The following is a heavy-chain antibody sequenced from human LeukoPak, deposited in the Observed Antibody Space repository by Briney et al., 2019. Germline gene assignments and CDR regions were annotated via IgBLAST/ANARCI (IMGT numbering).Heavy chain of an antibody. Sequence: MPSQTLSLTCTVSGGSISSGSYYWSWIRQPPGKGLEWIGYIYYSGSTNYNPSLKSRVTISVDTSKNQFSLKLSSVTAADTAVYYCARDSKSGSYWTFDYWGQGTLVTVSS. CDR1: GGSISSGSYY. J-gene: IGHJ4*02. CDR2: IYYSGST. V-gene: IGHV4-61*01. D-gene: IGHD1-26*01. CDR3: ARDSKSGSYWTFDY.